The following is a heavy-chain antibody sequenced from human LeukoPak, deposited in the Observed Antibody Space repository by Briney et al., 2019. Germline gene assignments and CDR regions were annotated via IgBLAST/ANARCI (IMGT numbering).Heavy chain of an antibody. V-gene: IGHV4-59*08. Sequence: PSETLSLTCTVSAGSIRSYHWNWIRQSPGRGLEWIGYIYYTGSSNYSPSLKSRVTMSVDTSKSQFSLRLSSVTASDTAVYYCARHRSGSYEIDYWGQGTLVTVSS. CDR3: ARHRSGSYEIDY. CDR2: IYYTGSS. J-gene: IGHJ4*02. CDR1: AGSIRSYH. D-gene: IGHD1-26*01.